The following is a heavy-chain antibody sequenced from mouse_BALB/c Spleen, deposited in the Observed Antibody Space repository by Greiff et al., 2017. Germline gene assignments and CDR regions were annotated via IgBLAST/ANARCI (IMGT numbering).Heavy chain of an antibody. J-gene: IGHJ4*01. V-gene: IGHV5-9-3*01. D-gene: IGHD2-10*02. CDR2: ISSGGSYT. CDR1: GFTFSSYA. Sequence: EVQLVESGGGLVKPGGSLKLSCAASGFTFSSYAMSWVRQTPEKRLEWVATISSGGSYTYYPDSVKGRFTISRDNAKNTLYLQMSSLRSEDTAMYYCARHGYGNSDYYAMDYWGQGTSVTVSS. CDR3: ARHGYGNSDYYAMDY.